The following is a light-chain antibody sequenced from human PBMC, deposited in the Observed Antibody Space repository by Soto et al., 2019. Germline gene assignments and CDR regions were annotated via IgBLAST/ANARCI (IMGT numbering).Light chain of an antibody. Sequence: EIKLTQPQPPWSAPAGARVTTISRASRAISINLPWYQRNPGKVPKLLIYAASTLQSGVPSRFSGSGSGTDFTLTISSLQPEDVATYYCQKYNSAPPLTFGGGTKVEIK. CDR1: RAISIN. V-gene: IGKV1-27*01. CDR3: QKYNSAPPLT. J-gene: IGKJ4*01. CDR2: AAS.